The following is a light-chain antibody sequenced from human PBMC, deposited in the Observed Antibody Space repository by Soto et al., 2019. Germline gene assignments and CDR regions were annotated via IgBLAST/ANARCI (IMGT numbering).Light chain of an antibody. V-gene: IGKV3-20*01. Sequence: IVLTQSPGTLSLSPGERATLSCRASQSVSSSSLAWYQQRPGQAPRLLIFTASSRATGTPDRFSGSGSGTDFTLTISRLEPEDFAVYYCQLYGSSPPYILGPGAKVDIK. CDR2: TAS. CDR3: QLYGSSPPYI. J-gene: IGKJ3*01. CDR1: QSVSSSS.